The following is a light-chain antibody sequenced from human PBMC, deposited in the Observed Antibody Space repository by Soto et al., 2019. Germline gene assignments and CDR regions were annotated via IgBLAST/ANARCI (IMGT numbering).Light chain of an antibody. CDR1: SSDVAYYNY. J-gene: IGLJ2*01. V-gene: IGLV2-14*01. CDR2: GVT. CDR3: SSYTTSTSFIL. Sequence: QSVLTQPASVSGSPGQSITISCTGTSSDVAYYNYVSWYQQHPDRAPKLLIYGVTNRPSGVSNRFSGSKSGNTASLTISGLQAEDEAYYYCSSYTTSTSFILFGGGTKVTVL.